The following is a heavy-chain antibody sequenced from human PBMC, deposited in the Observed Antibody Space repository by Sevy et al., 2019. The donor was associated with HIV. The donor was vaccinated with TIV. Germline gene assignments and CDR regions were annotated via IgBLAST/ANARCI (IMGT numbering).Heavy chain of an antibody. CDR1: GYTFTSYG. D-gene: IGHD3-3*01. CDR2: ISAYNGNT. Sequence: ASVKVSYKASGYTFTSYGISWVRQAPGQGLEWMGWISAYNGNTNYAQKLQGRVTMTTDTSTSTAYMELRSLRSDDTAVYYCARGKYVLRFLEWLEDWFDPWGQGTLVTVSS. V-gene: IGHV1-18*01. CDR3: ARGKYVLRFLEWLEDWFDP. J-gene: IGHJ5*02.